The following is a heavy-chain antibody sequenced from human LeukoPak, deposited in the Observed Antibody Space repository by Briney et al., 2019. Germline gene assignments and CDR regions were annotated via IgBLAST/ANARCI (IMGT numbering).Heavy chain of an antibody. V-gene: IGHV3-7*03. CDR1: GFTFSSSW. Sequence: GGSLRLSCAASGFTFSSSWMTWVRQAPGKGLEWVANIKQDGSETYYVDSVKGRFTISRDNAKNSLYLQMNSLRAEDTAGYYCARSIGYCSSTTCPNRYFDYWGQGTLVTVSS. D-gene: IGHD2-2*01. J-gene: IGHJ4*02. CDR2: IKQDGSET. CDR3: ARSIGYCSSTTCPNRYFDY.